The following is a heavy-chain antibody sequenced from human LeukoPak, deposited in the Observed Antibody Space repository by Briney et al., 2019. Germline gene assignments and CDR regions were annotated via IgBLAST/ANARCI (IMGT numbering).Heavy chain of an antibody. J-gene: IGHJ5*02. V-gene: IGHV3-30*04. CDR2: ISYDGSNK. D-gene: IGHD3-16*01. Sequence: GGSLRLSCAASGFTFSSYAMHWVRQAPGKGLEWVAVISYDGSNKYYADSVKGRFTISRDNSKNTLYLQMNSLRAEDTAVYYCARERGSRLGEPHFDPWGQGTLVTVSS. CDR1: GFTFSSYA. CDR3: ARERGSRLGEPHFDP.